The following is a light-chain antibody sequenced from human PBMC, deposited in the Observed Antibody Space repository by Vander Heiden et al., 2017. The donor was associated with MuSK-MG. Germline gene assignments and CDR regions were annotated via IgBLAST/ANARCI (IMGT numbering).Light chain of an antibody. V-gene: IGKV3-11*01. CDR1: QSVSSY. CDR2: DAS. Sequence: EIVLTQSPATLSLSPGERATLSCRASQSVSSYLAWYQQKPGQAPRLLIYDASNRANGIPDRFSGSGYVTDFTLTSSSREPEDFALYYGQQGRTLITFGGGTKVDI. CDR3: QQGRTLIT. J-gene: IGKJ4*01.